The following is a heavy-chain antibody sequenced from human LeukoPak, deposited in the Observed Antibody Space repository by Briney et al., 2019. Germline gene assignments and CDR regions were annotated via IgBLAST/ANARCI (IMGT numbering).Heavy chain of an antibody. CDR3: ARGKIGYSYGSYY. V-gene: IGHV5-51*01. CDR2: IYPGDSDT. D-gene: IGHD5-18*01. Sequence: GESLKISCKGSGYSFTNYWIAWVRQMPGKGLEWMGIIYPGDSDTRYSPSFQGQVTISADKSISTAYLQWSSLKASDTAMYYCARGKIGYSYGSYYWGQGTLVTVSS. CDR1: GYSFTNYW. J-gene: IGHJ4*02.